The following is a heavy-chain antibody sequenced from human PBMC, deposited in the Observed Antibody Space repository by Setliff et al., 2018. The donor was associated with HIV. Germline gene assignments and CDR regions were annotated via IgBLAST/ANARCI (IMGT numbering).Heavy chain of an antibody. CDR2: IFYSGIN. J-gene: IGHJ5*02. Sequence: SETPSLTCNVSGGSINSRTHYWGWMRQPPGKGLEWIGSIFYSGINYYNPSLEGRITLSIDLSKNQFSLKLTSVTAADSALYFCVRQSGSFWYVDPWGQGTQVTVSS. V-gene: IGHV4-39*01. CDR3: VRQSGSFWYVDP. CDR1: GGSINSRTHY. D-gene: IGHD1-26*01.